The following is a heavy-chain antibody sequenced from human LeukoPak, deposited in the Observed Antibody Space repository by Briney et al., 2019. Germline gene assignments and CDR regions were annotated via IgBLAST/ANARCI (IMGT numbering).Heavy chain of an antibody. V-gene: IGHV4-39*01. CDR2: IYYSGST. CDR1: GGSISSSSYY. D-gene: IGHD2-8*01. J-gene: IGHJ4*02. CDR3: ATEGYCTNGVCSSRIY. Sequence: SETLSLTCTVSGGSISSSSYYWGWIRQPPGKGLEWIGSIYYSGSTYYNPSLKSRVTISVDTSKNQFSLKLSSVTAADTAVYYCATEGYCTNGVCSSRIYWGQGTLVTVSS.